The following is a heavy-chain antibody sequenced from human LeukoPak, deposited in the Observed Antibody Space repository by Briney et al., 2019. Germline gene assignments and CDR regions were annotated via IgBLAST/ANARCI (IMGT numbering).Heavy chain of an antibody. CDR3: ARVGRSGSYYNFSYYYYMDV. Sequence: SETLSLTCTVSGYSISSGYYWGWIRQPPGKGLEWIGSIYHSGSTYYNPSLKSRVTISVDTSKNQFSLKLSSVTAADTAVYYCARVGRSGSYYNFSYYYYMDVWGKGTTVTVSS. D-gene: IGHD3-10*01. CDR2: IYHSGST. CDR1: GYSISSGYY. V-gene: IGHV4-38-2*02. J-gene: IGHJ6*03.